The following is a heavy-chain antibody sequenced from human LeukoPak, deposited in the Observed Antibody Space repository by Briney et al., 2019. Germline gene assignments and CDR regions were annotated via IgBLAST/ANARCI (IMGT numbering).Heavy chain of an antibody. CDR1: GFSISSGYY. V-gene: IGHV4-38-2*01. J-gene: IGHJ4*02. D-gene: IGHD3-22*01. Sequence: SETLSLTCAVSGFSISSGYYWGWIRQPPGKGLEWIGNVFHSGTTYYNPSLKSRVTISVDTSKNQFSLKLTSVTAADTAVYYCARITYDSSDYWGQGSPVTVSP. CDR3: ARITYDSSDY. CDR2: VFHSGTT.